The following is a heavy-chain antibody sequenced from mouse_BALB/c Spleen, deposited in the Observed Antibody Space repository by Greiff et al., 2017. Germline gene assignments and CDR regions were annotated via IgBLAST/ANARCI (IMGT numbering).Heavy chain of an antibody. CDR2: ISYSGST. D-gene: IGHD2-4*01. CDR3: ARYYDYDPAWFAY. Sequence: EVKLVESGPGLVKPSQSLSLTCTVTGYSITSDYAWNWIRQFPGNKLEWMGYISYSGSTSYNPSLKSRISITRDTSKNQFFLQLNSVTTEDTATYYCARYYDYDPAWFAYWGQGTLVTVSA. CDR1: GYSITSDYA. V-gene: IGHV3-2*02. J-gene: IGHJ3*01.